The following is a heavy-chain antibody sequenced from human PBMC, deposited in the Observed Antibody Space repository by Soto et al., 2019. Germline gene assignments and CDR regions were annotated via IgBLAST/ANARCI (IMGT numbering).Heavy chain of an antibody. CDR1: GFTVSSNY. V-gene: IGHV3-53*02. CDR3: ARGSLTVVRAQGAYYYYGMDV. D-gene: IGHD1-20*01. J-gene: IGHJ6*02. Sequence: EVQLVETGGGLIQPGGSLRLSCVASGFTVSSNYMSWVRQAPGKGLEWVSVIYSGGSTYYADSVKGRFTISRDNSKKTLYLQMDRLRAEDTDVYYCARGSLTVVRAQGAYYYYGMDVWGQGTTVTVSS. CDR2: IYSGGST.